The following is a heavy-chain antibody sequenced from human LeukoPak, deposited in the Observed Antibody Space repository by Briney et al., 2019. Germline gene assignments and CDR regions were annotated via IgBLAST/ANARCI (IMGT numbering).Heavy chain of an antibody. J-gene: IGHJ3*02. Sequence: ASVKVSCKASGYTFTTYYMHWVRQAPGQGLEWMGIIDPSGGSTSCAQTFQGRVTMTRDTSTSTVYMELSSLRSDDTAVYYCARLSQQTFDIWGQGTLVTVSS. CDR3: ARLSQQTFDI. V-gene: IGHV1-46*01. CDR2: IDPSGGST. CDR1: GYTFTTYY.